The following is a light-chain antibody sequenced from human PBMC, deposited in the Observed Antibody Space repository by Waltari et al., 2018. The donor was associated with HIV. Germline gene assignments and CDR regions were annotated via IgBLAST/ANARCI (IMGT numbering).Light chain of an antibody. J-gene: IGLJ1*01. CDR2: DVS. CDR1: SSDVGGYDF. CDR3: CSYAGSYTYV. V-gene: IGLV2-11*01. Sequence: QSALTQPRSVSGSPGQSVTISFAGTSSDVGGYDFVSWYQQHPGKAPKLIIYDVSKRPSGVPDRFSGSKSGNTASLTISGLQAEDEFDYYCCSYAGSYTYVFGTGTTVTVL.